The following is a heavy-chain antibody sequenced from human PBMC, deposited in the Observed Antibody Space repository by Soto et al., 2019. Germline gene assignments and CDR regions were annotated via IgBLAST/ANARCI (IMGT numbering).Heavy chain of an antibody. V-gene: IGHV3-23*01. J-gene: IGHJ6*02. Sequence: PGGSLRLSCAASGFTFSSYAMSWVRQAPGKGLEWVSAISGSGGSTYYADSVKGRFTISRDNSKNTLYLQMNSLRAEDTAVYYCAKRQYDFWTNYYYGMDVWGQGTTVTVS. CDR3: AKRQYDFWTNYYYGMDV. CDR1: GFTFSSYA. CDR2: ISGSGGST. D-gene: IGHD3-3*01.